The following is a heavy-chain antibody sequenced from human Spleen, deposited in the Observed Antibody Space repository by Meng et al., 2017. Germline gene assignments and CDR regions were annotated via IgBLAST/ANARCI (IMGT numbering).Heavy chain of an antibody. J-gene: IGHJ4*02. D-gene: IGHD2-15*01. V-gene: IGHV3-33*01. CDR1: GFTFSNYG. CDR2: SWNDGSIQ. Sequence: GESLKISCAASGFTFSNYGMHWVRQAPGKGLEWVALSWNDGSIQFYAESVKGRFTISRDHSENTLYLQMNSLRAEDTAVYYCARDLCGGSCYSIDYWGPGKVGHRLL. CDR3: ARDLCGGSCYSIDY.